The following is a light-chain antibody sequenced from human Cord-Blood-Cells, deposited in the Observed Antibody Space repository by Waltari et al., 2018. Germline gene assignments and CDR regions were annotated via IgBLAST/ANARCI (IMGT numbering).Light chain of an antibody. J-gene: IGKJ2*01. Sequence: DIQMTQSPSSLSASVGARVTITCRASQSIRSYLNWYQQKPGKAPKLLIYAASSLQSGVPSRFRGSGSGTDFTLTISSLQPEDFATYYCQQSYSTLYTFGQGTKLESK. CDR2: AAS. CDR1: QSIRSY. V-gene: IGKV1-39*01. CDR3: QQSYSTLYT.